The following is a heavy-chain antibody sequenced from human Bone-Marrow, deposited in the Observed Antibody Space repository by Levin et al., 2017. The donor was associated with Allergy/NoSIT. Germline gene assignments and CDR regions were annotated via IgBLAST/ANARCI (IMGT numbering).Heavy chain of an antibody. CDR1: GSSFTSYW. CDR2: IYPGDSDT. V-gene: IGHV5-51*01. D-gene: IGHD6-13*01. CDR3: ARHGSSWPSGFDY. Sequence: GGSLRLSCKGSGSSFTSYWIGWVRQMPGKGLEWMGIIYPGDSDTRYSPSFQGQVTISADKSISTAYLQWSSLKASDTAMYYCARHGSSWPSGFDYWGQGTLVTVSS. J-gene: IGHJ4*02.